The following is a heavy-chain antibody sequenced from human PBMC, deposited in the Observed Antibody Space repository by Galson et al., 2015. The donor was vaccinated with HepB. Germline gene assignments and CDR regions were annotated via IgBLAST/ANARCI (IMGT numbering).Heavy chain of an antibody. J-gene: IGHJ2*01. D-gene: IGHD6-13*01. Sequence: SLRLSCAATGFTFSSYGMHWVRQAPGKELEWVASILNDGSREYYRDSVKGRFAISRDNSKNTLYLQMNSLRAGDTAMYYCAKEPYTSSWYRFFDLWGHGTLVIVSS. CDR1: GFTFSSYG. CDR2: ILNDGSRE. CDR3: AKEPYTSSWYRFFDL. V-gene: IGHV3-30*18.